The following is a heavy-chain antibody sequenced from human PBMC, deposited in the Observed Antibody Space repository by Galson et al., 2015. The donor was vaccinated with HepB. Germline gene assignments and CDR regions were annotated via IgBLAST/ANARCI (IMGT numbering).Heavy chain of an antibody. D-gene: IGHD6-13*01. CDR2: ISSSSTYI. J-gene: IGHJ4*02. CDR3: ASEGYSMGYFLG. Sequence: SLRLSCAASGFSFSRYGLNWVRQAPGKGLEWVPYISSSSTYIFYAESVMGRFTISRDNSKNSLYMEMSSLRAEDTAVYYCASEGYSMGYFLGWGQGTLVTVSS. CDR1: GFSFSRYG. V-gene: IGHV3-21*01.